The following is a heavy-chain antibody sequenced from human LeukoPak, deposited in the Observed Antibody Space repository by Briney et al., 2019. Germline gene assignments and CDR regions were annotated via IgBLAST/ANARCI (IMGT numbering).Heavy chain of an antibody. V-gene: IGHV3-48*03. D-gene: IGHD3-10*01. Sequence: GGSLRLSCAASGFTFSSYEMNWVRQAPGKGLEWVSYISSSGSTIYYADSVKGRFTISRDNAKNPLYLQMNSLRAEDTAVYYCARSFMVRGVIGSLDYWGQGTLVTVSS. J-gene: IGHJ4*02. CDR1: GFTFSSYE. CDR3: ARSFMVRGVIGSLDY. CDR2: ISSSGSTI.